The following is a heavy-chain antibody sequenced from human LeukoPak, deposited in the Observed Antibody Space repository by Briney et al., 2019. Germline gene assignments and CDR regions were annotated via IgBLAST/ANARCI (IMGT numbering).Heavy chain of an antibody. J-gene: IGHJ4*02. V-gene: IGHV3-33*05. CDR3: ARAPSQIVWGGLDY. D-gene: IGHD2-21*01. CDR1: GFIFSHYG. CDR2: IQNDASTE. Sequence: GGSLRLSCAASGFIFSHYGMHWVRKAPGKGLEWVAVIQNDASTENFADSVKGRFTISRDNSKNTVFLKMNSLRVEDTAVYYCARAPSQIVWGGLDYGGQGTLVSASS.